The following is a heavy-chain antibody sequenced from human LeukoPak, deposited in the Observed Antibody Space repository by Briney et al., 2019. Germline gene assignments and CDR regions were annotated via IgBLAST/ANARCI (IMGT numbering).Heavy chain of an antibody. Sequence: GGSLCLSCVASRFTFSIYAINSVRQTPWKGLEWVSAMSGSDPGTYYADSVKGRFAISRDNSKNTLYLQMNSLRAEDTAIYYCAKAPLGSCRGARCYYLDVWGKGTTVTVSS. CDR1: RFTFSIYA. CDR2: MSGSDPGT. V-gene: IGHV3-23*01. CDR3: AKAPLGSCRGARCYYLDV. J-gene: IGHJ6*03. D-gene: IGHD2-15*01.